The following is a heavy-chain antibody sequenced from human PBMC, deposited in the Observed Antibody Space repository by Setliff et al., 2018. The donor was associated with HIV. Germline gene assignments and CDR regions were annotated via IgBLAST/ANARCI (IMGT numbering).Heavy chain of an antibody. Sequence: SVKVSCKASGGTFSNYAISWVRQAPGQGLEWMGGIIPIFGTGMYAQKFQGRVTITADESTTTAYMELSSLRSEDTAVYYCATIVAVAGMGFDYWGQGTLVTVSS. CDR2: IIPIFGTG. V-gene: IGHV1-69*13. D-gene: IGHD6-19*01. CDR1: GGTFSNYA. J-gene: IGHJ4*02. CDR3: ATIVAVAGMGFDY.